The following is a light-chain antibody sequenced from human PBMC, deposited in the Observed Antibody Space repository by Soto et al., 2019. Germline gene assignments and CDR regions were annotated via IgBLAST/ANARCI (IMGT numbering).Light chain of an antibody. Sequence: QSVLTQPPSVSGAPGQTVAISCTGTSSNIGPGFDVHWYQQVPGTAPKLVLYGNTIRPSGVPDRFSGSRSGSSASLVITGLRAEDEADYYCQSYDSSLTGSVFGTGTKVTVL. V-gene: IGLV1-40*01. CDR1: SSNIGPGFD. CDR2: GNT. CDR3: QSYDSSLTGSV. J-gene: IGLJ1*01.